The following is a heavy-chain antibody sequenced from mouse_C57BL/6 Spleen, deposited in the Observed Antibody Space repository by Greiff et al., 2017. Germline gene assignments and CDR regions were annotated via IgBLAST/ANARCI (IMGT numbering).Heavy chain of an antibody. V-gene: IGHV3-6*01. CDR3: AREGPPFDY. CDR2: ISYDGSN. CDR1: GYSITSGYY. D-gene: IGHD3-3*01. J-gene: IGHJ2*01. Sequence: EVQRVESGPGLVKPSQSLSLTCSVTGYSITSGYYWNWIRQFPGNKLEWMGYISYDGSNNYNPSLKNRISITRDTSKNQFFLKLNSVTTEDTATYYCAREGPPFDYWGQGTTLTVSS.